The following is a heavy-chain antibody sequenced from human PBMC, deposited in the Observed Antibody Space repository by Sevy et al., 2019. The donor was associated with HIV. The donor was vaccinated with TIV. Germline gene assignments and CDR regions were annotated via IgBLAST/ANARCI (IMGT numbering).Heavy chain of an antibody. Sequence: SETLSLTCTVSGDSISGYYWSWIRQPPGKGLEWIGYIYYSGRTDYNPSLKSRVIISQDTSKNQFSLKLTSVTAADTAVYFCARAYNNYYYAMDVWGQGTTVTVSS. CDR1: GDSISGYY. D-gene: IGHD1-1*01. V-gene: IGHV4-59*01. CDR2: IYYSGRT. CDR3: ARAYNNYYYAMDV. J-gene: IGHJ6*02.